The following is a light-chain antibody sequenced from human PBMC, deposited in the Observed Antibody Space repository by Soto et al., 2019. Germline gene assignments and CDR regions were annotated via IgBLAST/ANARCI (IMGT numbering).Light chain of an antibody. CDR2: DAS. J-gene: IGKJ1*01. V-gene: IGKV3D-15*01. Sequence: EIVMTQSPVTLSVSPGERATLSCRASQFVSSNLAWYQQKPGQAPRVLIYDASTRATGIPDRFSGSGSGTEFTLTISSLQPDDFATYYCQQYNSDSRTFGQGTKVDIK. CDR3: QQYNSDSRT. CDR1: QFVSSN.